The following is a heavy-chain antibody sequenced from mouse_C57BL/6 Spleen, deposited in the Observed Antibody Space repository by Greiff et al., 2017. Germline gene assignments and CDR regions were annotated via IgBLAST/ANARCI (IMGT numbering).Heavy chain of an antibody. Sequence: EVKLQESGGDLVKPGGSLKLSCAASGFTFSSYGMSWVRQTPDKRLEWVATISSGGSYTYYPDSVKGRFTISRDNAKNTLYLQMSSLKSEDTAMYYCARHYYGSSYEAWFAYWGQGTLVTVSA. J-gene: IGHJ3*01. CDR2: ISSGGSYT. V-gene: IGHV5-6*01. CDR3: ARHYYGSSYEAWFAY. D-gene: IGHD1-1*01. CDR1: GFTFSSYG.